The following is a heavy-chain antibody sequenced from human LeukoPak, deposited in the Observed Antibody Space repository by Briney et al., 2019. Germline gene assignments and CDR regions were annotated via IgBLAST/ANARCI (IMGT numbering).Heavy chain of an antibody. CDR2: FYNSGST. CDR3: ARGSGTVVTGDY. D-gene: IGHD4-23*01. J-gene: IGHJ4*02. Sequence: SETLSLTCTVSGASISSGTYYWNWIRQPAGKGLEWIGRFYNSGSTNYNPSLKSRVTISVDTSKNQFSLKLSSVTAADTAVYYCARGSGTVVTGDYWGQGTLVTVSS. CDR1: GASISSGTYY. V-gene: IGHV4-61*02.